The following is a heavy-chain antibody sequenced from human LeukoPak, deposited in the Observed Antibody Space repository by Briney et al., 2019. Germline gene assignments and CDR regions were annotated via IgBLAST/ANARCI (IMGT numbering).Heavy chain of an antibody. CDR2: ISSSSSTI. D-gene: IGHD3-22*01. CDR3: AKAEWGSSGYTHWEY. J-gene: IGHJ4*01. V-gene: IGHV3-48*04. Sequence: PGGSLRLSCAASGFTFSSYSMNWVRQAPGKGLEWVSYISSSSSTIYYADSVKGRFTISRDNAKNSLYLQMNSLRAEDTAVYYCAKAEWGSSGYTHWEYWGHGTLVTVSS. CDR1: GFTFSSYS.